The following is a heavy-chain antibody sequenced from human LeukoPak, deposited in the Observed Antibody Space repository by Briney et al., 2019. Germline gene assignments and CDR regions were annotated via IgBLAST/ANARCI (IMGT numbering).Heavy chain of an antibody. Sequence: SETLSLTCTVSGGSISSYYWSWIRQPPGKGLEWIGYIYYSGSTNYNPSLKSRVTISVDKSKNQFSLKLSSVTAADTAVYYCARVGCSSTSCYRYWFDPWGQGTLVTVSS. CDR3: ARVGCSSTSCYRYWFDP. CDR1: GGSISSYY. D-gene: IGHD2-2*01. J-gene: IGHJ5*02. V-gene: IGHV4-59*12. CDR2: IYYSGST.